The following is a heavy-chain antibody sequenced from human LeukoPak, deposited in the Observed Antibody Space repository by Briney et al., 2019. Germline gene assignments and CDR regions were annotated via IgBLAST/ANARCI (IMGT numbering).Heavy chain of an antibody. J-gene: IGHJ4*02. V-gene: IGHV3-74*03. CDR3: SRSQFDY. Sequence: GGSLRLSCEPSGFPFSSYWMLWVRQAPGKGLVWVSRISGDGTIKTYADFVRGRFTISRDNTKNILYLQMNSLKVEDTAIYFCSRSQFDYWGQGVLVTVSS. CDR2: ISGDGTIK. CDR1: GFPFSSYW.